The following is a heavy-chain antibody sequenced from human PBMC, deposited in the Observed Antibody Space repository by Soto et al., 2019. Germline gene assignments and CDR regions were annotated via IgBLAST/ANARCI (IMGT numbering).Heavy chain of an antibody. CDR3: VRGGWASTPSDY. CDR2: ISFDGSDD. D-gene: IGHD2-2*01. Sequence: QVQLMESGGGVVQPGRSLRLSCAASGFSFRTYGMHWVRQAPGKGLEWVAFISFDGSDDAYADSVQGRFSISRDNSNDTLYLQMDSLRADDTAFYYCVRGGWASTPSDYWGQGALVTVSS. V-gene: IGHV3-33*01. J-gene: IGHJ4*02. CDR1: GFSFRTYG.